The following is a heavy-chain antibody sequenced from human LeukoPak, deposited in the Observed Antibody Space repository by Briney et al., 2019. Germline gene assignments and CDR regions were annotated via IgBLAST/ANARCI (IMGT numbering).Heavy chain of an antibody. J-gene: IGHJ6*02. Sequence: ASVKVSCKASGYTFTGYYMHWVRQAPGQGLEWMGWINPNSGGTNYAQKFQGRVTMTRDTSISTAYMELSRLRSDDTAVYYCAKPPRTYYYGMDVWGQGTLVTVSS. CDR1: GYTFTGYY. CDR2: INPNSGGT. CDR3: AKPPRTYYYGMDV. V-gene: IGHV1-2*02.